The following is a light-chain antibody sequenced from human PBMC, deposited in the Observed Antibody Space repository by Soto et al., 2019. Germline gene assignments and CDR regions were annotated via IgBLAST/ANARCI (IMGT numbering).Light chain of an antibody. CDR2: SND. V-gene: IGLV1-47*02. CDR1: NANIGNNF. CDR3: VSWDDSLSGLV. J-gene: IGLJ1*01. Sequence: QAVLTQPPSASGTPGQRVTISCSGSNANIGNNFVCWYQQLPGTAPKLLIYSNDQRPSGVPDRFSGSKSGTSASLAISGLRSEDEGDEYCVSWDDSLSGLVFGTGTKLTVL.